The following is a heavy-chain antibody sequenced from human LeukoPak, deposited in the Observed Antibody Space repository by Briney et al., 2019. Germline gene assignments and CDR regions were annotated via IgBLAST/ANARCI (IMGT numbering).Heavy chain of an antibody. Sequence: PGGSLRLSCAASGFTFSSSAMSWLRQAPGKGLHWVSSITDSGDGTYYADSVKGRFTISRDDSKNTLYLQMNSLRAEDTAVYFCAKEQMMYSSSPFDYWGQGTLVTVSA. J-gene: IGHJ4*02. CDR2: ITDSGDGT. D-gene: IGHD6-19*01. CDR3: AKEQMMYSSSPFDY. CDR1: GFTFSSSA. V-gene: IGHV3-23*01.